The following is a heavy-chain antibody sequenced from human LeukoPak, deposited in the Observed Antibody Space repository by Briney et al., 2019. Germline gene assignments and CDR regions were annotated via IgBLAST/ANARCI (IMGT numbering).Heavy chain of an antibody. J-gene: IGHJ6*02. CDR1: GGSFSGYY. CDR3: ARLTDYGNYYYYYGMDV. V-gene: IGHV4-34*01. D-gene: IGHD4-11*01. CDR2: INHSGST. Sequence: SETLSLTCAVYGGSFSGYYWSWIRQLPGKGLEWIGEINHSGSTNYNPSLKSRVTISVDTSKNQFSLKLSSVTAADTAVYYCARLTDYGNYYYYYGMDVWGQGTTVTVSS.